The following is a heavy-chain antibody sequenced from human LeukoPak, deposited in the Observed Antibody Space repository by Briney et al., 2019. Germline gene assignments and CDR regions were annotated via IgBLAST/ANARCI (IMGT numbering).Heavy chain of an antibody. D-gene: IGHD4-11*01. CDR2: IWSDGSNR. V-gene: IGHV3-33*01. CDR1: GFIFSHYG. J-gene: IGHJ4*01. CDR3: ARDAQRGFDYSNSLEY. Sequence: GGTLRLTCAASGFIFSHYGMHWVRKAQRKGLEWVAIIWSDGSNRFSAGSVQGRFTISRDNSQNTVFLQMTSLRVEDTAMYYCARDAQRGFDYSNSLEYWGHGTLVTVSS.